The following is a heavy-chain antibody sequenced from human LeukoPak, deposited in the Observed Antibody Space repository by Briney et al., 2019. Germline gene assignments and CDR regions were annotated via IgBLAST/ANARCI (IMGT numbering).Heavy chain of an antibody. V-gene: IGHV4-59*01. CDR1: GGSISSYY. CDR3: ARDTPSPYNWNRPFDY. J-gene: IGHJ4*02. CDR2: IYYSGST. D-gene: IGHD1-20*01. Sequence: PSETLSLTCTVSGGSISSYYWSWIRQPPGKGLEWIGYIYYSGSTNYNPSLKSRVTISVDTSKNQFSLKLSSATAADTAVYYCARDTPSPYNWNRPFDYWGQGTLVTVSS.